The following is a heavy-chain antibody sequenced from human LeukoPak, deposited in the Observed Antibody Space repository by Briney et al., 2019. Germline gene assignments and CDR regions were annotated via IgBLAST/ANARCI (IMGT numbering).Heavy chain of an antibody. V-gene: IGHV4-59*01. J-gene: IGHJ6*03. CDR3: ARAPGGSSKYYMDV. CDR1: GGSISSYY. CDR2: IYYSGSA. Sequence: SETLSLTCTVSGGSISSYYWSWLRQPPGKGLEWIGYIYYSGSANYNPSLKSRVTISVDTSKNQFSLKLSSVTAADTAVYYCARAPGGSSKYYMDVWGKGTTVTVSS. D-gene: IGHD3-16*01.